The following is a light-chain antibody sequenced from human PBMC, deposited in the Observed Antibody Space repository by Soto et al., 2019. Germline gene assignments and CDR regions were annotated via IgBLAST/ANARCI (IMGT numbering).Light chain of an antibody. V-gene: IGKV3-15*01. J-gene: IGKJ4*01. CDR3: HQYNNWPPA. CDR1: QSVSTT. CDR2: GAF. Sequence: EIVMTQSPATLSVSPGGRATLSCRASQSVSTTLAWYQQKPGQAPRLLIYGAFTRATGIPARFSGSGSGTEFTLTISSLQSEDSAVYYCHQYNNWPPAFGGGTKVEIK.